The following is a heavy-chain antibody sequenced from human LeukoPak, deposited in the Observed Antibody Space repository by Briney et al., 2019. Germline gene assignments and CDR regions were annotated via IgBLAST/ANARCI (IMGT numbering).Heavy chain of an antibody. CDR2: IKLDGSEK. V-gene: IGHV3-7*01. D-gene: IGHD1-7*01. J-gene: IGHJ4*02. CDR3: ARETRGNYVPGLDS. CDR1: GFSLSNYW. Sequence: PGGSLRLSCAASGFSLSNYWISWVRQAPGKGLEWVANIKLDGSEKYYVNSVKGRFTISRDNAKNSLNLQMNSLRAEDTAVYYCARETRGNYVPGLDSWGQGTLVTVSS.